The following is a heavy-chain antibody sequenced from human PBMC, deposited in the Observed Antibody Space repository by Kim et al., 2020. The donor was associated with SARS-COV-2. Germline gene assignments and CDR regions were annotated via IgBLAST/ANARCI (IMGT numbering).Heavy chain of an antibody. CDR2: ISYSGVT. J-gene: IGHJ4*02. Sequence: SETLSLTCTVSGGSVTTSSYYWGWIRQPPGKGLEWMGSISYSGVTYYNPFLKSRVSISVDTWSNQFSLRVNSVTAADTAVYYCSRSTGTDIDYWGQGILVTVSS. CDR3: SRSTGTDIDY. V-gene: IGHV4-39*01. CDR1: GGSVTTSSYY. D-gene: IGHD1-1*01.